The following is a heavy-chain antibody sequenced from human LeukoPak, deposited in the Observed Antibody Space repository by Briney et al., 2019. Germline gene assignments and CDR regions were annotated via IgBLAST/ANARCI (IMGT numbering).Heavy chain of an antibody. D-gene: IGHD1-14*01. CDR1: GFTFSSYN. J-gene: IGHJ4*02. CDR2: ITSDSRYM. CDR3: TTDLDLTDY. V-gene: IGHV3-21*03. Sequence: KSGGSLRLSCAASGFTFSSYNMNWVRPAPGKGLEWVSSITSDSRYMYYADSVNGRFTISRDNAKNSLYLQMNSLKTEDTAVYYCTTDLDLTDYWGQGTMVTVSS.